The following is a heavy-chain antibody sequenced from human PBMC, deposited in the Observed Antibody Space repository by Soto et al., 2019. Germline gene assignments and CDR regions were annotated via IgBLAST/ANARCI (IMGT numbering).Heavy chain of an antibody. CDR1: GDSMNSNY. V-gene: IGHV4-4*07. Sequence: LSETLSLTCTVSGDSMNSNYWTWIRQPAGKGLEWIGRIFGRGSTNYNPSLKSRVTISIDTSKSQFSLKLSSVTAADTAVYYCAREAVVRGVTFDYWGQGILVIVSS. D-gene: IGHD3-10*01. J-gene: IGHJ4*02. CDR2: IFGRGST. CDR3: AREAVVRGVTFDY.